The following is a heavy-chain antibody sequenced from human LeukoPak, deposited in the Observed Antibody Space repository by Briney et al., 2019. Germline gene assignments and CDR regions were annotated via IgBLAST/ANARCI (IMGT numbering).Heavy chain of an antibody. V-gene: IGHV3-23*01. CDR1: GFTLSNHP. D-gene: IGHD2-15*01. Sequence: PGGSLRLSCAASGFTLSNHPMYWVRQAPRKGLEWVSSLSDTGDSTHYADSVKGRFTISRDSARSALYLQMNSLRAEDTAVYYCAKGDCSSGSCYFDYWGQGSQVTVSS. CDR3: AKGDCSSGSCYFDY. J-gene: IGHJ4*02. CDR2: LSDTGDST.